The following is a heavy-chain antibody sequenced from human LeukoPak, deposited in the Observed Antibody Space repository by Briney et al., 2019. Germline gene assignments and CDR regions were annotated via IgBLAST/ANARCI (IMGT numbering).Heavy chain of an antibody. J-gene: IGHJ2*01. CDR1: GGSISSYY. D-gene: IGHD2-15*01. CDR2: IYYSGST. V-gene: IGHV4-59*12. CDR3: ARDIVVVVAATHWYFDL. Sequence: SETLSLTCTVSGGSISSYYWSWIRQPPGKGLEWIGYIYYSGSTNYNPSLKSRVTMSVDTSKNQFSLKLSSVTAADTAVYYCARDIVVVVAATHWYFDLWGRGTLVTVSS.